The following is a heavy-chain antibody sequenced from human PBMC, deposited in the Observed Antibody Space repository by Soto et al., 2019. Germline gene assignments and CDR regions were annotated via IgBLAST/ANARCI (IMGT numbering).Heavy chain of an antibody. Sequence: QVQLVQSGAEVKKPGASVKVSYVASGYTFTDHYIHWVRQAPGQGIEWMGWINPHSGDTIYAQKFQGRVTLTRDTSISTAYMELSRLRSDDTAVYYCARGRTVNFYGMDVWGQGTTVTVSS. CDR2: INPHSGDT. CDR3: ARGRTVNFYGMDV. D-gene: IGHD4-17*01. J-gene: IGHJ6*02. CDR1: GYTFTDHY. V-gene: IGHV1-2*02.